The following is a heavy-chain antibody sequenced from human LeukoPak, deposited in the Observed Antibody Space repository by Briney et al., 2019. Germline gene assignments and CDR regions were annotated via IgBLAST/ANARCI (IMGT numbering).Heavy chain of an antibody. J-gene: IGHJ3*02. CDR3: AKDRGGYNYGPLDAFDI. V-gene: IGHV3-30*02. Sequence: GGSLRLSCAASGFTFSSYGIRWVRQAPGKGLEWVAIIRYDGNNQYYADSVKGRFTISRDNSKNTLYVQMNSLRAEDTAVYYCAKDRGGYNYGPLDAFDICGQGTMATVSS. CDR2: IRYDGNNQ. CDR1: GFTFSSYG. D-gene: IGHD5-18*01.